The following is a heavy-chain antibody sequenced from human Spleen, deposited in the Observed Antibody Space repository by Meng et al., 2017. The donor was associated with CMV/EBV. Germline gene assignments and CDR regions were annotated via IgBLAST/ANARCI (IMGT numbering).Heavy chain of an antibody. CDR2: IYYTGST. CDR3: AKYVSSWFDP. CDR1: GGSVTSGSYY. V-gene: IGHV4-61*01. Sequence: SETLSLTCTVSGGSVTSGSYYWSWIRQSPGKGLEWIGYIYYTGSTNYNPSLKSRVTMSVDTSKNHFSLRLSSVTAADTAVYYCAKYVSSWFDPWGQGTLVTVSS. D-gene: IGHD2/OR15-2a*01. J-gene: IGHJ5*02.